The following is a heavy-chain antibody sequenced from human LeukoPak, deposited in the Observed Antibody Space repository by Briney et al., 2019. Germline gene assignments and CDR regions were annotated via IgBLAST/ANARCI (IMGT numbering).Heavy chain of an antibody. D-gene: IGHD1-14*01. CDR3: VRDWDHFDFDS. V-gene: IGHV3-74*01. J-gene: IGHJ5*01. Sequence: GGSLRLSCAASGFTFSNYWMHWVRQAPGNGLVWVSRIKGDGSHTIYADSVKGRFTISRDNAKNTLYLQMKSLRDEDTAVYYCVRDWDHFDFDSWGQGTLVTVSS. CDR2: IKGDGSHT. CDR1: GFTFSNYW.